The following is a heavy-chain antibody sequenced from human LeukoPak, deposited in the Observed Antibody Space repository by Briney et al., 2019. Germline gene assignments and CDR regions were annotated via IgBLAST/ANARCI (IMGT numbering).Heavy chain of an antibody. V-gene: IGHV3-66*01. CDR1: GFTVSDNY. D-gene: IGHD6-25*01. J-gene: IGHJ4*02. Sequence: GGSLRLSCAASGFTVSDNYMSWVRQAPGKGLEWVSLIYRGGGTSYADSVRGRFTISRDSSKNTLYLQMNSLRAEDTAVYYCARDPGIAAAGDYWGQGTLATVSS. CDR3: ARDPGIAAAGDY. CDR2: IYRGGGT.